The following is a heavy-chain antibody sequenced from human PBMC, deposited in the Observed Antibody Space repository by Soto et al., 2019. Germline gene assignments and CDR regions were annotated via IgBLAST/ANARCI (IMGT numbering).Heavy chain of an antibody. CDR3: ARDMGQLGWGRYYFDY. CDR2: ISSSSSTI. CDR1: GFTFSSYS. D-gene: IGHD6-6*01. Sequence: GGSLRLSCAASGFTFSSYSMNWVRQAPGKGLEWVSYISSSSSTIYYADSVKGRFTISRDNAKNSLYLQMNSLRAEDTAVYYCARDMGQLGWGRYYFDYWGQGTLVTVSS. V-gene: IGHV3-48*01. J-gene: IGHJ4*02.